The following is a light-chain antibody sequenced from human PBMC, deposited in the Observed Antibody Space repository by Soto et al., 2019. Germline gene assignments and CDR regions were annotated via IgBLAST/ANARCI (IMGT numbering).Light chain of an antibody. CDR3: QQAYSSPIT. V-gene: IGKV1-39*01. CDR1: QSISIY. CDR2: GAS. Sequence: DIQMNQSPSSLSASVGDSVTITYGARQSISIYLAWYQHKTGRTPEILIHGASRLQSGVPARFRGSGSGTDFTLSINRLQPEDFTTYYCQQAYSSPITFGQGTRLEI. J-gene: IGKJ5*01.